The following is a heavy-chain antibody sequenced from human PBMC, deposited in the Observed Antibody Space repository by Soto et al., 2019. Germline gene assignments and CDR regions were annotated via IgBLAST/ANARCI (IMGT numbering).Heavy chain of an antibody. CDR1: GYTFTSYG. V-gene: IGHV1-18*01. D-gene: IGHD3-22*01. Sequence: ASVKVSCKASGYTFTSYGISWVRQAPGQGLEWMGWISAYNGNTNYAQKLKGRVTMTTDTSTSTAYMELRSLRSDDTAVYYCAREVPTNYYDSSGPLDYWGQGTLVTVSS. CDR3: AREVPTNYYDSSGPLDY. J-gene: IGHJ4*02. CDR2: ISAYNGNT.